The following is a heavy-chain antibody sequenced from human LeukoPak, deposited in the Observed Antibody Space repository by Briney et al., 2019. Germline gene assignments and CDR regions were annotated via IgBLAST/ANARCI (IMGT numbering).Heavy chain of an antibody. Sequence: ASVKVSCKASGYTFTSYGISWVRQAPGQGPEWMGWISAYNGNTNYAQKLQGRVTMTTDTSTSTAYMELRSLRSDDTAVYYCARIALHPAAAENDYWGQGTLVTVSS. CDR3: ARIALHPAAAENDY. D-gene: IGHD6-13*01. CDR2: ISAYNGNT. CDR1: GYTFTSYG. V-gene: IGHV1-18*01. J-gene: IGHJ4*02.